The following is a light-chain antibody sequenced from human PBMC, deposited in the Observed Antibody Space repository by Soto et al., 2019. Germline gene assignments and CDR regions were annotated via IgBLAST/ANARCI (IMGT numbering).Light chain of an antibody. CDR1: SRDVGVYNF. CDR3: SSYAGSNSYV. Sequence: QSALTQPPSASGSPGQSVTISCTGTSRDVGVYNFVSWYQQHPGKAPRLMIYEVTKRPSGVPDRFSGSKSGNTASLTVSGLQAEDEADYYCSSYAGSNSYVFGTGTKVTVL. J-gene: IGLJ1*01. CDR2: EVT. V-gene: IGLV2-8*01.